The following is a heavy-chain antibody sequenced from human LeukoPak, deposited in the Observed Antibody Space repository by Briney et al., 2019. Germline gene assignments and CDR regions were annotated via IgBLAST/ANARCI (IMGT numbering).Heavy chain of an antibody. J-gene: IGHJ4*02. CDR3: ARDRGYYDSSGTADY. V-gene: IGHV3-30-3*01. Sequence: GGSLRLSCAASRFTFSSYAMHWVRQAPGKGLEWVAVISYDGSNKYYADSVKGRFTISRDNSKNTLYLQMNSLRAEDTAVYYCARDRGYYDSSGTADYWGQGTLVTVSS. CDR2: ISYDGSNK. D-gene: IGHD3-22*01. CDR1: RFTFSSYA.